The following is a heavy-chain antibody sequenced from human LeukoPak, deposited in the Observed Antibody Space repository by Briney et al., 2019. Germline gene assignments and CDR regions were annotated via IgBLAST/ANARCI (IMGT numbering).Heavy chain of an antibody. Sequence: GGSLRLSCAASGFTFSSYWMSWVRQAPGKGLGWVASIKEDGTENYYVDSVKGRFTISRDNAENSLYLEMNSLRAEDTAVYYCARDKEVLRGAITGSHFDYWGQGTLVTVSS. CDR2: IKEDGTEN. V-gene: IGHV3-7*01. J-gene: IGHJ4*02. CDR3: ARDKEVLRGAITGSHFDY. D-gene: IGHD3-10*01. CDR1: GFTFSSYW.